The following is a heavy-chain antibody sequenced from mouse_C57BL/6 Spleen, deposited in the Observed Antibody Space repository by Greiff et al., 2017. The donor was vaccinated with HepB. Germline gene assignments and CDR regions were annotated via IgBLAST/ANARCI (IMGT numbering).Heavy chain of an antibody. CDR2: IYPGDGDT. V-gene: IGHV1-82*01. Sequence: VQLQQSGPELVKPGASVKISCKASGYAFSSSWMNWVKQRPGKGLEWIGRIYPGDGDTNYNGKFKGKATLTADKSSSTAYMQLSSLPSEDSAVYFCARSPYYGSLDYWGQGTTLTVSS. CDR3: ARSPYYGSLDY. D-gene: IGHD1-1*01. CDR1: GYAFSSSW. J-gene: IGHJ2*01.